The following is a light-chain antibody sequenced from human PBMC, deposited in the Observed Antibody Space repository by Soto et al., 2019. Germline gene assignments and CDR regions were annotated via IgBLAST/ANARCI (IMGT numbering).Light chain of an antibody. CDR1: QSISSY. J-gene: IGKJ5*01. Sequence: DIQLTQSPSFLSASVGDRVSITCRASQSISSYLNWYQQKPGKAPKLLIYAASSLQSGVPSRFSGSGSGTDFTITISSLQPEDFATYYCQQSYSTPSTFGQGTRLEIK. CDR3: QQSYSTPST. V-gene: IGKV1-39*01. CDR2: AAS.